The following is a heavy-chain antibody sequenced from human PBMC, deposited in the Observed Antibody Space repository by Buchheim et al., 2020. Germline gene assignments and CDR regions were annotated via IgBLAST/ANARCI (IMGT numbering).Heavy chain of an antibody. J-gene: IGHJ2*01. D-gene: IGHD3-10*01. CDR3: AGPLYYYGSGRYFDL. CDR1: GFTFRSYS. V-gene: IGHV3-48*02. Sequence: EVQLVESGGGLVQPGGSLRLSCAASGFTFRSYSMNWVRQAPGKGLERVSFISSASTTIYYADSVKGRFTISRDNAKNSLYLQMNSLRDEDTAVYYCAGPLYYYGSGRYFDLWGRGTL. CDR2: ISSASTTI.